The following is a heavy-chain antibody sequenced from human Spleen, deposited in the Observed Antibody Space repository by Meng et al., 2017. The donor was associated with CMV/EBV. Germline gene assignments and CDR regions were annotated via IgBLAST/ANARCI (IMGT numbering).Heavy chain of an antibody. V-gene: IGHV3-72*01. J-gene: IGHJ4*02. CDR2: SRNKANRYTT. CDR1: GFTLSSYW. Sequence: GEFLKISCAASGFTLSSYWMSWVRQTPGKGLEWVGRSRNKANRYTTEYAASVKGRFTVSRDESKNSLYLQMNSLKTEDTAVYYCVRGYNSFDSWGQGTLVTVSS. CDR3: VRGYNSFDS. D-gene: IGHD1-1*01.